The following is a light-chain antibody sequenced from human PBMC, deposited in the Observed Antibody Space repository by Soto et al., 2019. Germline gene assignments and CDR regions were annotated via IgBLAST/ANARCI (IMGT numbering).Light chain of an antibody. CDR2: NTN. CDR1: SASVSTSYY. Sequence: QTVVTQEPSLSVSPGGTVTLTCGLSSASVSTSYYPSWYQQTPGQAPRTLIYNTNIRSSGVPDRFSGSILGNKAALTITGAQSDDESDYYCVLYMGSGIWVFGGGSKLTGL. V-gene: IGLV8-61*01. CDR3: VLYMGSGIWV. J-gene: IGLJ3*02.